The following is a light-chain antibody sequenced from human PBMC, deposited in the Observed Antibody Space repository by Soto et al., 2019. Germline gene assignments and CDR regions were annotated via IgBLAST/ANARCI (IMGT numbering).Light chain of an antibody. J-gene: IGKJ3*01. Sequence: DIQMTQSPSSLSASVGDRVTITCRASQGISNYLAWYQQKPGKVPKLLIYAASTLQSGVPSRFSGSGSGTDFNLTISSLQPEDVETYYCQKYNSAAITFGPGTKVGIK. CDR3: QKYNSAAIT. V-gene: IGKV1-27*01. CDR1: QGISNY. CDR2: AAS.